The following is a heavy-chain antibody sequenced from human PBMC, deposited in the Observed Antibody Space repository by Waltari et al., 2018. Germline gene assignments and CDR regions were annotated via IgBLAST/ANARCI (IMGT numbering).Heavy chain of an antibody. CDR2: IRYDGNKK. D-gene: IGHD3-9*01. V-gene: IGHV3-30*02. CDR3: AKAPYYDILSGYDAFDT. J-gene: IGHJ3*02. CDR1: GCPFRNYC. Sequence: QVQLVESGGGVVPPGGSLRLSCAATGCPFRNYCIHWVRQAPGQGLEWLAFIRYDGNKKHFADSVKGRFSISRDNSKNTLYLQITSLRAEDTAVYYCAKAPYYDILSGYDAFDTWGQGTMVTVSS.